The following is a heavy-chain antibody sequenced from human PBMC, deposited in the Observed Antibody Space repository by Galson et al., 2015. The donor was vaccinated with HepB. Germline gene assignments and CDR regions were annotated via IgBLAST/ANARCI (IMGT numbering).Heavy chain of an antibody. CDR3: ARDVPLISVVSAEQSDYHYMDV. V-gene: IGHV4-61*02. Sequence: TLSLTCTVSGGSFSSGFYYWTWIRQPAGKGLEWIGRIHARGTTNYNPSLRGRVTMSVDPSKSQFSLRLSSVTAADTAVYYCARDVPLISVVSAEQSDYHYMDVWGTGTTVTVSS. D-gene: IGHD3-22*01. CDR2: IHARGTT. CDR1: GGSFSSGFYY. J-gene: IGHJ6*03.